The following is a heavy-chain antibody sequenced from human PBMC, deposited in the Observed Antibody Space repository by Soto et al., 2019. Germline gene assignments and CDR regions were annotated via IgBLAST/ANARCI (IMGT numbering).Heavy chain of an antibody. CDR3: ARGLRSVLDY. Sequence: GGSLRLSCVASGFTFRNFGMHWVRQAPGKGLEWVAVISNDENIKQYADSVRGRFAIARDNSKNTLYLQVTSLRAEDTAIYYCARGLRSVLDYWGQGALVTVSS. V-gene: IGHV3-33*01. D-gene: IGHD6-6*01. CDR2: ISNDENIK. CDR1: GFTFRNFG. J-gene: IGHJ4*02.